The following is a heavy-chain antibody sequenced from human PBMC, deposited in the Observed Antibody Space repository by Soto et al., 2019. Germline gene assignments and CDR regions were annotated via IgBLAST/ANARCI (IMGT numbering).Heavy chain of an antibody. Sequence: EVQLLESGGGVVQPGGSLRLSCAGTGFSFSSYAMTWVRQAPGKGLEWVSTLSDNGGHTYYADSVKGRFTVSRDNPKNTLYLEMRSVRAEDTAVYFCAKDSQSVSVSAARVYGMDVWGQGATVTVS. V-gene: IGHV3-23*01. J-gene: IGHJ6*02. D-gene: IGHD2-2*01. CDR3: AKDSQSVSVSAARVYGMDV. CDR2: LSDNGGHT. CDR1: GFSFSSYA.